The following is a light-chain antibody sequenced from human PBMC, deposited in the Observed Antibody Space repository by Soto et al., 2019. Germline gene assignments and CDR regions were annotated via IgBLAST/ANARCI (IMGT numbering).Light chain of an antibody. CDR1: SSNIGSDT. CDR2: TNN. Sequence: QSALAQRPSASGTPGQRVTISCSGGSSNIGSDTVNWYQHLPGTAPKLLIYTNNQRPSGVPDRFSASKSGTSASLTISGLQSEDESEYYCASWDDSLNGYVFGTGTKVTVL. CDR3: ASWDDSLNGYV. V-gene: IGLV1-44*01. J-gene: IGLJ1*01.